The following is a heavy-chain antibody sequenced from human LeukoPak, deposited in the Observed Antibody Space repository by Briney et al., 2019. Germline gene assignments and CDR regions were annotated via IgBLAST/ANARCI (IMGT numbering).Heavy chain of an antibody. V-gene: IGHV4-39*01. CDR1: GGSISSSSYY. CDR3: ASATGTVDY. CDR2: IYYSGST. Sequence: SETLSPTCTVSGGSISSSSYYWGWIRQPPGKGLEWIGSIYYSGSTYYNPSLKSRVTISVDTSKDQFSLKLSSVTAADTAVYYCASATGTVDYWGQGTLVTVSS. D-gene: IGHD1-1*01. J-gene: IGHJ4*02.